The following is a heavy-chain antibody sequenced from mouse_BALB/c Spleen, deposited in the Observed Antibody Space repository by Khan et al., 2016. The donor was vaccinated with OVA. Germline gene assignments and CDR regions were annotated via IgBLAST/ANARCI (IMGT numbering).Heavy chain of an antibody. Sequence: QIQLVQSGPELKKPGETVKISCKASGYTFTNYVMNWVKQSPGKGLKWMGWINTYTGEQTYDDDFKGRFAFSLETSASTAFLQINSLKNEDTATYFCARFHGGYWGQGTTLTVSS. V-gene: IGHV9-3-1*01. CDR1: GYTFTNYV. CDR2: INTYTGEQ. CDR3: ARFHGGY. J-gene: IGHJ2*01.